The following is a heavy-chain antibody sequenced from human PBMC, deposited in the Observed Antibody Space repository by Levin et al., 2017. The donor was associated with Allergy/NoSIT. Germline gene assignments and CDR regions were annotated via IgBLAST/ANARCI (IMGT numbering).Heavy chain of an antibody. CDR2: ISYDGSDK. J-gene: IGHJ3*02. V-gene: IGHV3-30*18. CDR3: AKVDCSRTSCHWNDAFDI. Sequence: GESLKISCAASGFTFSSYGMHWVRQAPGKGLEWVAVISYDGSDKYYADSVKGRFTISRDNSKNTLFLQMNSLRPEDAAVYYCAKVDCSRTSCHWNDAFDIWGQGTMVTVSS. D-gene: IGHD2-2*01. CDR1: GFTFSSYG.